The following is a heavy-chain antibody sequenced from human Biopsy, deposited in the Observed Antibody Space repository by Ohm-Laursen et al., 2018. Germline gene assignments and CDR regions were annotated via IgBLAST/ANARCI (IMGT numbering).Heavy chain of an antibody. CDR2: ASYSGYT. CDR3: ARLGNFWNAEDGLDL. Sequence: SQTLSLTCTVSDDSIRNFYWTWIRQPPGQGLEWIGHASYSGYTNYNPSLKSRVTISVNISKNTYSLNLSFVTAADTAVYSCARLGNFWNAEDGLDLWGQRTMVTVSS. J-gene: IGHJ3*01. V-gene: IGHV4-59*08. CDR1: DDSIRNFY. D-gene: IGHD3-3*01.